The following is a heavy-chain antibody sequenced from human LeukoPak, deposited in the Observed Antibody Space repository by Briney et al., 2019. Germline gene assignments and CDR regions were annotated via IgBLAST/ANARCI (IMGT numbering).Heavy chain of an antibody. J-gene: IGHJ5*02. CDR2: VYYSGST. Sequence: KPSETLSLTCNVSGDSITSGAFYWAWLRQSPWKGLEWIGNVYYSGSTQYNPSLRGRVSISMNKTKNEFSLNLNSVSVTDTAIYYCARRDYAAWFDPWGQGTLVTVSS. CDR3: ARRDYAAWFDP. D-gene: IGHD4/OR15-4a*01. V-gene: IGHV4-39*01. CDR1: GDSITSGAFY.